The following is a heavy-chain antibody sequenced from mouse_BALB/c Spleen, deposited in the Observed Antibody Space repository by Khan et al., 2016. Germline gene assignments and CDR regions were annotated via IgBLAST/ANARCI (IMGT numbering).Heavy chain of an antibody. Sequence: QVQLQQSGPELVQPGASLKIPCKASGYTFTDYYINWVNQKPGQGLEWIGWIYPGSSNTKYNEKFKGKATLTVHTSSSTAYMQFSSLTSEDTDVYCCARGGYDSWFAYWGQGTLVTVSA. CDR2: IYPGSSNT. CDR1: GYTFTDYY. J-gene: IGHJ3*01. V-gene: IGHV1-84*02. CDR3: ARGGYDSWFAY. D-gene: IGHD2-2*01.